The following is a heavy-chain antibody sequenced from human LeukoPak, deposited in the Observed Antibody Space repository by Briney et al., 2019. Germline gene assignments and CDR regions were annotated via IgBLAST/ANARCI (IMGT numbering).Heavy chain of an antibody. V-gene: IGHV3-53*01. CDR3: ARLSGSYYEADY. Sequence: GGSLRLSCAASGFTVGSSYMGWVRQAPGKGLEWVSVIYSGGSTYYADSMKGRFTLSRDNSKNTLYLQMNSLRAEDTAVYYCARLSGSYYEADYWGKGTVVTVSS. D-gene: IGHD1-26*01. J-gene: IGHJ4*02. CDR2: IYSGGST. CDR1: GFTVGSSY.